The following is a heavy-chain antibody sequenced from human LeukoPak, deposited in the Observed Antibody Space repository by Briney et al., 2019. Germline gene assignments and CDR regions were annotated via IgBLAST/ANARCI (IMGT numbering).Heavy chain of an antibody. CDR2: MSPSATT. J-gene: IGHJ2*01. CDR1: GGSIRTFY. CDR3: ARVAQKLERIVVAGTSEWRANWFFDL. D-gene: IGHD6-19*01. Sequence: SETLSLTCTVSGGSIRTFYLSWIRQPVGKGLEWIGRMSPSATTYNPSLKSRVTMSIDTSKSQFFLNLRSVTAADTAVYYCARVAQKLERIVVAGTSEWRANWFFDLWGRGTLVTVSS. V-gene: IGHV4-4*07.